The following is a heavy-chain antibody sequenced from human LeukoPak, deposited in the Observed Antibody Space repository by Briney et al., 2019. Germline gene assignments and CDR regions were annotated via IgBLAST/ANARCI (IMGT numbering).Heavy chain of an antibody. CDR2: IYYSGST. J-gene: IGHJ4*02. Sequence: SETLSLTCTVSGGSISSGGYYWSWIRQHPGKGLEWIGYIYYSGSTYYNPSLKSRVTISVDTSKNQFSLKLSSVTAADTAVYYCARDPDDYGDYVDYWGQGTLVTVSS. V-gene: IGHV4-31*03. CDR1: GGSISSGGYY. CDR3: ARDPDDYGDYVDY. D-gene: IGHD4-17*01.